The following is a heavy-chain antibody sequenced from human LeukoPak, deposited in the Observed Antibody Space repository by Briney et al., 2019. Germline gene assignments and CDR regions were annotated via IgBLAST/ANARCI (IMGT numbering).Heavy chain of an antibody. CDR2: MNPNSGNT. CDR3: ARGIRGWELLRFVFWFDP. CDR1: GYTFTSYD. V-gene: IGHV1-8*01. J-gene: IGHJ5*02. Sequence: GASVKVSCKASGYTFTSYDINWVRQATGQGLEWMGWMNPNSGNTGYAQKFQGRVTMTRDTSISTAYMELSSLRSEDTAVYHCARGIRGWELLRFVFWFDPWGQGTLVTVSS. D-gene: IGHD1-26*01.